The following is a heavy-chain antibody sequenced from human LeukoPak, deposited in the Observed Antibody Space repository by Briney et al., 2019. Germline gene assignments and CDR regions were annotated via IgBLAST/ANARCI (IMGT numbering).Heavy chain of an antibody. CDR1: GYSFTSYR. V-gene: IGHV5-51*01. J-gene: IGHJ4*02. Sequence: GESLKISCKGSGYSFTSYRIGWVRQMPGKGLEWMGIIYPGDSDTRYSPSFQGQVTISADKSISTAYLQWSSLKASDTAMYYCARSGGSGSYYTRFDYWGQGTLVTVSS. CDR2: IYPGDSDT. CDR3: ARSGGSGSYYTRFDY. D-gene: IGHD3-10*01.